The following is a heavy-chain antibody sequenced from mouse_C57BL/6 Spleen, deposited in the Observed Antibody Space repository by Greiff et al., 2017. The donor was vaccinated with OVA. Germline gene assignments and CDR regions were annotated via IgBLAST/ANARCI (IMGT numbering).Heavy chain of an antibody. V-gene: IGHV1-52*01. Sequence: QVQLQQPGAELVRPGSSVKLSCKASGYTFTSYWMHWVKQRPIQGLEWICNIDPSDSETHYNQKFKDKATLTVDKSSSTAYMQLSSLTSEDSAVYYCARGDSSGYPFAYWGQGTLVTVSA. D-gene: IGHD3-2*02. J-gene: IGHJ3*01. CDR1: GYTFTSYW. CDR2: IDPSDSET. CDR3: ARGDSSGYPFAY.